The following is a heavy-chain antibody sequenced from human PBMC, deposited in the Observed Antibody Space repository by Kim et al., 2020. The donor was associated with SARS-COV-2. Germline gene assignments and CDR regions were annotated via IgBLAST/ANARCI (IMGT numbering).Heavy chain of an antibody. V-gene: IGHV7-4-1*02. CDR3: ARALDAFDI. Sequence: GNPTYAQGFTGRFVFSLDTSVNTAYLQISSLKAEDTAVYYCARALDAFDIWGQGTMVTVSS. CDR2: GNP. J-gene: IGHJ3*02.